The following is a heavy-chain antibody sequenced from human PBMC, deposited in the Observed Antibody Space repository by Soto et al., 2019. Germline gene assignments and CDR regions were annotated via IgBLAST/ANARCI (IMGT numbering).Heavy chain of an antibody. CDR3: ARDQTVAGPTTFDY. CDR2: IDIAGSTT. D-gene: IGHD6-19*01. CDR1: GFTFSSYW. J-gene: IGHJ4*02. V-gene: IGHV3-74*01. Sequence: GGSLRLSGAASGFTFSSYWMHWVRQTPGKGLVWVSRIDIAGSTTTYADSVKGRFTISRDNAKNTLYLQMNSLRAEDTAVYYCARDQTVAGPTTFDYCGQGTLVTSPQ.